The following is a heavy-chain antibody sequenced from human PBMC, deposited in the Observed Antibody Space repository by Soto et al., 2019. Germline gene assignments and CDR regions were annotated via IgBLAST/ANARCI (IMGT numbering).Heavy chain of an antibody. J-gene: IGHJ6*02. D-gene: IGHD2-15*01. CDR2: ISYDGSNK. CDR1: GFTFSSYA. V-gene: IGHV3-30-3*01. Sequence: QVQLVESGGGVVQPGRSLRLSCAASGFTFSSYAMHWVRQAPGKGLEWVAVISYDGSNKYYADSVKGRFTISRDNSKNTRYMQMNSLRAEDTAVYYCARDYCSGGSCYPEYYYYGMDVWGQGTTVTVSS. CDR3: ARDYCSGGSCYPEYYYYGMDV.